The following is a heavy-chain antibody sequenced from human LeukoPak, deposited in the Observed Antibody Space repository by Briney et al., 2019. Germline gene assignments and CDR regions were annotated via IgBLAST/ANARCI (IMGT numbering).Heavy chain of an antibody. V-gene: IGHV1-69*04. CDR2: IIPILGIA. J-gene: IGHJ4*02. CDR3: AREASSSKGGVSDY. Sequence: SVKVSCKASGYTFIDLHMHWVRQAPKEVLEWMGRIIPILGIANYAQKFQGRATITADKSTSTAYMELSSLRSEDTAVYYCAREASSSKGGVSDYWGQGTLVTVSS. D-gene: IGHD1-26*01. CDR1: GYTFIDLH.